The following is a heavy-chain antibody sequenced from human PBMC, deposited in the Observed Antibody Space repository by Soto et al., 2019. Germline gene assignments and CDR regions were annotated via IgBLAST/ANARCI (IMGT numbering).Heavy chain of an antibody. D-gene: IGHD2-2*01. J-gene: IGHJ6*02. CDR2: IIPISGTA. V-gene: IGHV1-69*01. Sequence: QVQLVQSGAEVKKPGSSVKVSCKASGGTFSNYAISWMRQAPGQGLEWMGGIIPISGTANYAQKFQGRVTITAGESTSTAYMELSSLRSEDTAVYYCARSQGSSTSLEIYYYYYYGMDVWGQGTTVTVSS. CDR3: ARSQGSSTSLEIYYYYYYGMDV. CDR1: GGTFSNYA.